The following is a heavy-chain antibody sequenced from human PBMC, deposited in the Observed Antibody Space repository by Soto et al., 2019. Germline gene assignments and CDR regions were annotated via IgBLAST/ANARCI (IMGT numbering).Heavy chain of an antibody. Sequence: ASVKVSCKASGYTFTSYGISWVRQAPGQGLEWMGWISAYNGNTNYAQKLQGRVTMTTDTSTSTAYMELRSLRSDDTAVYYCARDTALSVVVVTATTDYWGQGTLVTVSS. D-gene: IGHD2-21*02. J-gene: IGHJ4*02. CDR2: ISAYNGNT. CDR1: GYTFTSYG. V-gene: IGHV1-18*01. CDR3: ARDTALSVVVVTATTDY.